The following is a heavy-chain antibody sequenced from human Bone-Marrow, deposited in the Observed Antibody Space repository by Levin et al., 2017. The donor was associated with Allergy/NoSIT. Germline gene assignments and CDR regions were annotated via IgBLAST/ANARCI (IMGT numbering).Heavy chain of an antibody. V-gene: IGHV3-64D*06. CDR2: ISSNGVST. Sequence: TGGSLRLSCSASGFIFSSYAMHWVRQAPGKGLEYVSAISSNGVSTYYADSVKGRFTISRDNSKNTLYLQMSSLRAEDTAVYYCVKGGSYSSSSPLFWGQGTLVTVSS. J-gene: IGHJ4*02. D-gene: IGHD6-6*01. CDR3: VKGGSYSSSSPLF. CDR1: GFIFSSYA.